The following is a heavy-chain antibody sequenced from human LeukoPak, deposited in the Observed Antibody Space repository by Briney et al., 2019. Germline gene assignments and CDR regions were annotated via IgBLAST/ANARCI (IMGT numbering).Heavy chain of an antibody. CDR1: GFTFSTYA. Sequence: GGSLRLSCAASGFTFSTYAMSWVRQAPGKGLEWVSGISGSGGSTHYADSVKGRFTISRDNSRNTLYLQMNSLRAEDTAVYYCAISGGYWAWAHWGQGTLVTVSS. CDR3: AISGGYWAWAH. V-gene: IGHV3-23*01. J-gene: IGHJ4*02. CDR2: ISGSGGST. D-gene: IGHD1-26*01.